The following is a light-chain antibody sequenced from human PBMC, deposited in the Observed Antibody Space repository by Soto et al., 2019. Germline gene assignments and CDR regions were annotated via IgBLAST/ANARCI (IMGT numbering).Light chain of an antibody. CDR1: QSITDY. J-gene: IGKJ5*01. V-gene: IGKV1-39*01. Sequence: DIQMTQSPSSLSASVGDRVTITCRASQSITDYLNWYQQKPGKAPKLLIYAASSLQSGVPSRFSASGSGADFTLTISSLQPEDFATYFCQQTYISPFTFGQGTQLEIK. CDR2: AAS. CDR3: QQTYISPFT.